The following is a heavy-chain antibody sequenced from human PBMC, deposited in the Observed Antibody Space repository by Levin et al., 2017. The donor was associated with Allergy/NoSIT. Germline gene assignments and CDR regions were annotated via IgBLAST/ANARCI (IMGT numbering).Heavy chain of an antibody. CDR3: ASLPVVVEEWFDP. Sequence: GESLKISCAASGFTFSSYWMSWVRQAPGKGLEWVANIKQDGSEKYYVDSVKGRFTISRDNAKNSLYLQMNSLRAEDTAVYYCASLPVVVEEWFDPWGQGTLVTVSS. V-gene: IGHV3-7*03. D-gene: IGHD2-15*01. J-gene: IGHJ5*02. CDR2: IKQDGSEK. CDR1: GFTFSSYW.